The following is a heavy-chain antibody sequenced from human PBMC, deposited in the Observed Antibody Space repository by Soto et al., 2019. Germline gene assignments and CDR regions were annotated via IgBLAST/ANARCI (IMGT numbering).Heavy chain of an antibody. D-gene: IGHD3-9*01. Sequence: SETLSLTCAVYGGSFSGYYWSWIRQPPGKGLEWIGEINHSGSTDYNPSLKSRVTISVDTSKNQFSLKLSSVTAADTAVYYCARGRSRYFDWLSYYYYGMDVWGQGTTVTVSS. CDR2: INHSGST. CDR1: GGSFSGYY. CDR3: ARGRSRYFDWLSYYYYGMDV. J-gene: IGHJ6*02. V-gene: IGHV4-34*01.